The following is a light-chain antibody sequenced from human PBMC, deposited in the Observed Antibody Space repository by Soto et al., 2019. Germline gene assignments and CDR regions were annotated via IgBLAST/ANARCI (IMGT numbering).Light chain of an antibody. J-gene: IGLJ1*01. CDR1: SSNIGSNY. V-gene: IGLV1-47*02. CDR3: AAWDDSLSGLYV. CDR2: SDT. Sequence: QSVLTQPPSASGTPGQRVTISCSGSSSNIGSNYVYWYQKFPGTAPKLLIYSDTQRPSGVPDRFSGSKSGTSASLAISGLRSEDEADYFCAAWDDSLSGLYVFGTGTKLTVL.